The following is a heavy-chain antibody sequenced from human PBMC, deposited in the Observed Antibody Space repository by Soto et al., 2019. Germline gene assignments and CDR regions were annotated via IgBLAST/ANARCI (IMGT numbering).Heavy chain of an antibody. J-gene: IGHJ4*02. Sequence: QVQLQESGPGLVKPSQTLSLTCSVSVGSIRSGGYDWSWIRQHPGKGLECIGYINYSGSTYYNPSLKSRVTISVDMSRNQFSLKLSSVTAADTAVYYCARVTSGYDSRARIDSWGQGTLVTVSS. CDR3: ARVTSGYDSRARIDS. CDR2: INYSGST. CDR1: VGSIRSGGYD. V-gene: IGHV4-31*03. D-gene: IGHD5-12*01.